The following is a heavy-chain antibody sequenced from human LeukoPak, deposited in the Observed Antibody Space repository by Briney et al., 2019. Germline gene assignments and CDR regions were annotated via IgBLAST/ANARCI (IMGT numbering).Heavy chain of an antibody. J-gene: IGHJ4*02. CDR2: IYYSGST. V-gene: IGHV4-59*01. CDR3: ARDQTGSFDY. D-gene: IGHD3-10*01. CDR1: GGSISSYY. Sequence: PSETLSLTCTVSGGSISSYYWSWIRQPPGKGLEWIGYIYYSGSTNYNPSLKSRVTISVDTSKNQFSLKLSSVTAADTAVYYCARDQTGSFDYWGQGTLVTVSS.